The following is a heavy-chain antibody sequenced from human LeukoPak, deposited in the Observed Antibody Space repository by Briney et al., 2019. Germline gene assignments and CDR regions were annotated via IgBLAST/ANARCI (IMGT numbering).Heavy chain of an antibody. J-gene: IGHJ3*02. V-gene: IGHV4-31*03. Sequence: SETLSLTRTVSGGSISSGGYYWSWIRQHPGKGLEWIGYIYYSGSTYYNPSLKSRVTISVDTSKNQFSLKLSSVTAADTAVYYCAREYYYDSSGYYYVGAFDIWGQGTMVTVSS. CDR3: AREYYYDSSGYYYVGAFDI. D-gene: IGHD3-22*01. CDR2: IYYSGST. CDR1: GGSISSGGYY.